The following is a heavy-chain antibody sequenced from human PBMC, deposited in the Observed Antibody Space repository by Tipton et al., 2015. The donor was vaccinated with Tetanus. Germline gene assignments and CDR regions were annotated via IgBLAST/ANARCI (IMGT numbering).Heavy chain of an antibody. CDR1: GASISSSRRFD. V-gene: IGHV4-39*01. D-gene: IGHD5-12*01. J-gene: IGHJ4*02. Sequence: TLSLTCTVSGASISSSRRFDCGWIRQPPGKGLEWIGTISYGGSTSYSPSLKSRVTMSVDTSKNQFSLKLDSVTAADVAVYYCARPGVGGYTGYYFDFWGQGTVVTVSS. CDR3: ARPGVGGYTGYYFDF. CDR2: ISYGGST.